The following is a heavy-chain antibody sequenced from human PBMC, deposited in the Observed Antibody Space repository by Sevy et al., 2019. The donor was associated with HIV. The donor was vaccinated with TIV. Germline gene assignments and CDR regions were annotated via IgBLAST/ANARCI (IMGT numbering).Heavy chain of an antibody. CDR1: GFTFASYG. CDR2: ISGSGTKI. J-gene: IGHJ1*01. CDR3: GKDSLGGALDH. D-gene: IGHD1-26*01. Sequence: GGSLRLSCTASGFTFASYGLIWFRHSPGKGLEWVSTISGSGTKINYADSVKGRFTISRDNSKHIVFLQMNSLRVDDTAIYYCGKDSLGGALDHWGQGTQVTVSS. V-gene: IGHV3-23*01.